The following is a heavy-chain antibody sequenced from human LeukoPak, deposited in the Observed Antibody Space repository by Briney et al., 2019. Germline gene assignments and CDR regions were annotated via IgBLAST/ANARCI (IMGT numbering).Heavy chain of an antibody. CDR3: ARKVVASNFGSDPYNY. CDR2: IYYSGST. J-gene: IGHJ4*02. CDR1: GGSISSYY. Sequence: SETLSLTCTVSGGSISSYYWSWIRQPPGKGLEWIGYIYYSGSTNYNPSLKSRVVISVDTSKSQFSLKMISVTAADTAVYYCARKVVASNFGSDPYNYWGQGTLVSVSS. V-gene: IGHV4-59*12. D-gene: IGHD3-16*01.